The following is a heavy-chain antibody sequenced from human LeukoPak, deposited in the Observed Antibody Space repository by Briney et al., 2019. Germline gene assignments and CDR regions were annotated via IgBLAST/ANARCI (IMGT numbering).Heavy chain of an antibody. D-gene: IGHD3-22*01. CDR1: GGSISSSSYY. J-gene: IGHJ4*02. CDR2: IYYSGST. Sequence: SETLSLTCTVSGGSISSSSYYWGWTRQPPGKGLEWIGSIYYSGSTYYNPSLKSRVTISVDTSKNQFSLKLSSVTAADTAVYYCAGTYYYDSSGYYHYSLWGQGTLVTVSS. CDR3: AGTYYYDSSGYYHYSL. V-gene: IGHV4-39*07.